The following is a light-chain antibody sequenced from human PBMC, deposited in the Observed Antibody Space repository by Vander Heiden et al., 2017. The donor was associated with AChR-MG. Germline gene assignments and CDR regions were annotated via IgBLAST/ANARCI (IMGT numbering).Light chain of an antibody. Sequence: NFMLTQPHSVSESPGKTVTISCTRRSGSISSNYVQWYQHRPGSAPTTVIYEDNQRPSGVPDRFSGSIDSSSNSASLTISGLKTEDEADYYCQSYDSSNHVVFGGGTKLTVL. CDR3: QSYDSSNHVV. CDR1: SGSISSNY. V-gene: IGLV6-57*04. CDR2: EDN. J-gene: IGLJ2*01.